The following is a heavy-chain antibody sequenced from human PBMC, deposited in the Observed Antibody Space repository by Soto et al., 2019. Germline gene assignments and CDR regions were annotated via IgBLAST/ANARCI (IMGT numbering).Heavy chain of an antibody. D-gene: IGHD3-16*01. CDR1: GGSISSSSYY. Sequence: PSETLSLTCTVSGGSISSSSYYWDWIRQPPGKGLEWIGSIYYSGSTYYNPSLKSRVTISVDTSKNQFSLKLSSVTAADTAVYYCARHGVMSRGPYYYYGMDVWGQGTTVTVSS. CDR2: IYYSGST. V-gene: IGHV4-39*01. J-gene: IGHJ6*02. CDR3: ARHGVMSRGPYYYYGMDV.